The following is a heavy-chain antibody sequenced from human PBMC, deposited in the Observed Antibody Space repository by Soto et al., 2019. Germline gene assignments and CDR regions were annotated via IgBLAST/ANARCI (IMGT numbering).Heavy chain of an antibody. J-gene: IGHJ6*02. Sequence: QVQLVQSGAEVKKPGSSVKVSCKASAGTFSSYGISWVRQAPGQGLEWMGGIMPIFGTPNYAQKFQGRVTTTADDSTCTGYMELSSVTSEATAVYYCARGRSWQSYCSESSVTYFYGMDVWGQGTTVTVSS. CDR1: AGTFSSYG. V-gene: IGHV1-69*01. D-gene: IGHD3-22*01. CDR2: IMPIFGTP. CDR3: ARGRSWQSYCSESSVTYFYGMDV.